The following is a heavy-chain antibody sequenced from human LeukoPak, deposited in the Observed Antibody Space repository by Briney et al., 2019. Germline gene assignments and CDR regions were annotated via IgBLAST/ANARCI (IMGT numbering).Heavy chain of an antibody. J-gene: IGHJ4*02. CDR1: GGTFSSYA. D-gene: IGHD3-22*01. Sequence: SVKVSCKASGGTFSSYAISWVRQAPGQGLEWMGGIIPIFGTANYAQKFQGRVTITADESTSTAYMELSSLRSEDTAVYYCARSTTNHDSSGYYYYWGQGTLVTVSS. CDR3: ARSTTNHDSSGYYYY. CDR2: IIPIFGTA. V-gene: IGHV1-69*13.